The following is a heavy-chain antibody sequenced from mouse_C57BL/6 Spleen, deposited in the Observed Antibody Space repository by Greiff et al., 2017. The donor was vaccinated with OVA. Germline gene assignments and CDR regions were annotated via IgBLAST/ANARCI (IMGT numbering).Heavy chain of an antibody. CDR1: GYAFSSYW. CDR2: IYPGDGDT. CDR3: ARGRQLRSGFAY. J-gene: IGHJ3*01. D-gene: IGHD3-2*02. V-gene: IGHV1-80*01. Sequence: QVHVKQSGAELVKPGASVKISCKASGYAFSSYWMNWVKQRPGKGLEWIGQIYPGDGDTNYNGKFKGKATLTADKSSSTAYMQLSSLTSEDSAVYFCARGRQLRSGFAYWGQGTLVTVSA.